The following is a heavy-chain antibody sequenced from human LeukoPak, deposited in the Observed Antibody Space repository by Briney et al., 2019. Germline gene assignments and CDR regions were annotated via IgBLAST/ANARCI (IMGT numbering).Heavy chain of an antibody. D-gene: IGHD2-15*01. CDR3: ARTPFVVTVAYNWFDP. V-gene: IGHV1-69*13. CDR2: IIPIFGTA. CDR1: GGTFSSHA. Sequence: SVNVSCKASGGTFSSHAISWVRQAPGQGLEWMGGIIPIFGTANYAQKFQGRVTITADESTSTAYMELSSLRSEDTAVYYCARTPFVVTVAYNWFDPWGQGTLVTVSS. J-gene: IGHJ5*02.